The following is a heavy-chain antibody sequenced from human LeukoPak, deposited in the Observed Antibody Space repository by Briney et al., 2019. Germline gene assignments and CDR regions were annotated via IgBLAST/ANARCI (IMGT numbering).Heavy chain of an antibody. CDR2: ISANGGDT. D-gene: IGHD2/OR15-2a*01. J-gene: IGHJ4*02. Sequence: HPGGSLRLSCAASGFTFTSYSMSWVRKAPGRGLEWVSVISANGGDTFYTDSVKGRFTISRDNYKNTLYLQMNSQSVEDTAVYYYAKGRTLVGGSTRSYDYWGQGTLVTVSS. CDR1: GFTFTSYS. CDR3: AKGRTLVGGSTRSYDY. V-gene: IGHV3-23*01.